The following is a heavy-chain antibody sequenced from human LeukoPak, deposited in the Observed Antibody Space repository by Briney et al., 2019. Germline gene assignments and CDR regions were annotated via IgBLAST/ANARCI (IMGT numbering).Heavy chain of an antibody. J-gene: IGHJ3*02. CDR2: ISYDGSNK. CDR3: AKPYGDDAFDI. V-gene: IGHV3-30*18. Sequence: GGSLRLSCAASGFTFSSYGMHWVRQAPGKGLEWVAVISYDGSNKYYADSVKGRFTISRDNSKNTLYLQMNSLRAEDTAVYYCAKPYGDDAFDIWGQGTVVTVSS. CDR1: GFTFSSYG. D-gene: IGHD4-17*01.